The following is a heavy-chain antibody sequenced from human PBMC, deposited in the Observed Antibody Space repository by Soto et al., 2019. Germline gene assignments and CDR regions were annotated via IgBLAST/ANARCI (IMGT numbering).Heavy chain of an antibody. V-gene: IGHV3-15*07. CDR1: GFIFSNAC. Sequence: EVQLVESGGGLVKPGGSLRLSCAASGFIFSNACMNWVRQAPGKGLEWVGRIKSKTDGGTTEYASPVKGRFTISRDDSKNTLYLQLNSLKTEDTAVYYCTTDAHDFWSGYTVDVWGQGTTVTVS. CDR2: IKSKTDGGTT. D-gene: IGHD3-3*01. J-gene: IGHJ6*02. CDR3: TTDAHDFWSGYTVDV.